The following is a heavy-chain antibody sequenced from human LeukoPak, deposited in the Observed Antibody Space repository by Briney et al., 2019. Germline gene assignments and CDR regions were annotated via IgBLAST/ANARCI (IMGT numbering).Heavy chain of an antibody. D-gene: IGHD3-10*01. V-gene: IGHV3-21*04. CDR1: GFTFSSYS. CDR2: ISSSSSYI. J-gene: IGHJ4*02. Sequence: GGSLRLSCAASGFTFSSYSMNWVRQAPGKGLEWVSSISSSSSYIYYADSVKGRFTISRDNSKNTLYLQMNSLRAEDTAVYYCASPLTPRMVRGKVFDYWGQGTLVTVSS. CDR3: ASPLTPRMVRGKVFDY.